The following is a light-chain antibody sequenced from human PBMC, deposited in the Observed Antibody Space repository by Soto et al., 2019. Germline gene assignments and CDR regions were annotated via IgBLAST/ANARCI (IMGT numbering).Light chain of an antibody. J-gene: IGLJ2*01. CDR3: CSYAGRDTYVL. Sequence: QSALTKPSSVSGSPGQTVPISCTGTSSDVGSYNYVSWYQQYPGKAPKLMIYDVTKRPSGVPDRFSGSKSGNTASLTISGLQAEDEADYSCCSYAGRDTYVLFGGGTKLTV. V-gene: IGLV2-11*01. CDR2: DVT. CDR1: SSDVGSYNY.